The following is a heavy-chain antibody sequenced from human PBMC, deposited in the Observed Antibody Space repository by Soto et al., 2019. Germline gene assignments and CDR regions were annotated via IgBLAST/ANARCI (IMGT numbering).Heavy chain of an antibody. V-gene: IGHV3-9*01. CDR2: ISWNSAII. J-gene: IGHJ3*01. CDR3: VKDFGYYYDYAFDV. D-gene: IGHD3-22*01. Sequence: EVQLEESGGGLVQAGRSLRLSCAASRFTFDDYALHWVRQAPGKGLEWVSGISWNSAIISYADSVKGRFSISRDNAKKYVYLQMDSLRPEDTALSYCVKDFGYYYDYAFDVWGQGTMVTVSP. CDR1: RFTFDDYA.